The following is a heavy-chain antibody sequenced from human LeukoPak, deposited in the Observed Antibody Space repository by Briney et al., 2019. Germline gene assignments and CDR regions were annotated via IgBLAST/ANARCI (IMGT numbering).Heavy chain of an antibody. V-gene: IGHV1-69*05. J-gene: IGHJ3*02. CDR2: IIPIFGTA. CDR1: GYTFTSYG. D-gene: IGHD3-22*01. Sequence: ASVKVSCKASGYTFTSYGISWVRQAPGQGLEWMGGIIPIFGTANYAQKFQGRVTITTDESTSTAYMELSSLRSEDTAVYYCAREKGYYYDSSGYPRPDAFDIWGQGTMVTVSS. CDR3: AREKGYYYDSSGYPRPDAFDI.